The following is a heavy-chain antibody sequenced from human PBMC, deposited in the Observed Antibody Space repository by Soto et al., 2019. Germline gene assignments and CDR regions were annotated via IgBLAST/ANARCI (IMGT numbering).Heavy chain of an antibody. Sequence: GGSLRLSCAASGFTVSSNYMSWGRQAPGKGLEWVSVIYSGGSTYYADSVKGRFTISRDNSKNTLYLQMNSLRAEDTAVYYCATNYGSGSVVGYGMDVWGQGTLVTVSS. CDR3: ATNYGSGSVVGYGMDV. V-gene: IGHV3-53*01. J-gene: IGHJ6*02. D-gene: IGHD3-10*01. CDR1: GFTVSSNY. CDR2: IYSGGST.